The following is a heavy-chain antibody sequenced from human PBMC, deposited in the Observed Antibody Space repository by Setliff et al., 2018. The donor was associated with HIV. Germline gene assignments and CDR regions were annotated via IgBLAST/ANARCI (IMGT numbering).Heavy chain of an antibody. J-gene: IGHJ4*02. V-gene: IGHV4-59*01. D-gene: IGHD3-10*01. CDR1: GGSISSSY. CDR3: ARGRDKYGPIDY. CDR2: IHYSGST. Sequence: SETLSLTCTVSGGSISSSYWTWTRQPPGKGLERIGNIHYSGSTNYNPSLKSRVTISVDTSRSQFSLKLSSVTAADTAVYYCARGRDKYGPIDYWGQGTLVTVSS.